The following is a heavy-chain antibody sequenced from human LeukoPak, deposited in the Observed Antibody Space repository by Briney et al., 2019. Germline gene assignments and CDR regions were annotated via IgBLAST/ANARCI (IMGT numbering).Heavy chain of an antibody. D-gene: IGHD3-10*01. J-gene: IGHJ5*02. CDR3: ATGHLWFGELFAPPRNWFDP. Sequence: GASVKVSCKVSGYTLTELSMHWVRQAPGKGLEWMGGFDPEDGETIYAQKFQGRVTMTEDTSTDTAYMELSSLRSEDTAVYYCATGHLWFGELFAPPRNWFDPWGQGTLVTVSS. V-gene: IGHV1-24*01. CDR1: GYTLTELS. CDR2: FDPEDGET.